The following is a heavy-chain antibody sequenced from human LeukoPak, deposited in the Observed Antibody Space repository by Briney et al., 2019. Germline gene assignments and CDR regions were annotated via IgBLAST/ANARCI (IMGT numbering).Heavy chain of an antibody. CDR1: GFTFSDYY. D-gene: IGHD5-18*01. J-gene: IGHJ5*02. CDR3: ARFEYIYGYGS. CDR2: ISSSGSTI. Sequence: GGSLRLSCAASGFTFSDYYMSWIRQAPGKGLEWVSYISSSGSTICYADSVKGRFTISRDNGKNSLSLQMNSLRAEDTAVYYCARFEYIYGYGSWGQGTLVTVSS. V-gene: IGHV3-11*01.